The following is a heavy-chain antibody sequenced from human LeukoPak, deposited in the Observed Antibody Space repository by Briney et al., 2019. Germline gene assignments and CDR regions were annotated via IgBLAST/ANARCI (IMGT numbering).Heavy chain of an antibody. J-gene: IGHJ3*02. Sequence: SETLSLTCAVYGGSFSGYYWSWIRQPPGKGLEWIGEINHSGSTNYNPSHKSRVTISVDTSKNQFSLKLSSVTAADTAVYYCARGDYYDSSGYYARAFDIWGQGTMVTVSS. D-gene: IGHD3-22*01. CDR2: INHSGST. V-gene: IGHV4-34*01. CDR1: GGSFSGYY. CDR3: ARGDYYDSSGYYARAFDI.